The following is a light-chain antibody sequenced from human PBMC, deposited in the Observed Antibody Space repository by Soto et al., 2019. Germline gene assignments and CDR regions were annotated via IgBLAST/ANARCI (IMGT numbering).Light chain of an antibody. CDR1: QDISNY. V-gene: IGKV1-33*01. J-gene: IGKJ4*01. CDR3: QQYDNLPLT. CDR2: DAS. Sequence: DIQMTQSPSSLSASVGDRVTITCQASQDISNYLDWFQHKPGKAPKLLIYDASNLETGVPSRFSGGGSGTDFTFTISSLQPEDSATYYCQQYDNLPLTFGGGTKVEVK.